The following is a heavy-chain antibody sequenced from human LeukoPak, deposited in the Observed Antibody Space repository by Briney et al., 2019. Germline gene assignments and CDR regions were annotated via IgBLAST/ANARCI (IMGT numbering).Heavy chain of an antibody. V-gene: IGHV4-39*01. CDR2: IYYSGST. CDR1: GGSISSSSYY. CDR3: ARQRQWPPYFDY. D-gene: IGHD6-19*01. Sequence: PSETLSLTCTVSGGSISSSSYYWGWTRQPPGKGLEWIGSIYYSGSTYYNPSLKSRVTISVDTSKNQFSLKLSSVTAADTAVYYCARQRQWPPYFDYWGQGTLATVSS. J-gene: IGHJ4*02.